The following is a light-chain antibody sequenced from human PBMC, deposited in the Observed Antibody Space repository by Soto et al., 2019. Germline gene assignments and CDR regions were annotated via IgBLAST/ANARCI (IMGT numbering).Light chain of an antibody. CDR2: DAS. J-gene: IGKJ5*01. CDR3: QQYGSSPLIT. V-gene: IGKV3-20*01. Sequence: EFVIKQSAGTLSLSTLERATIYCSFSQTVRNNYLAWYQQKPGQAPRLLIYDASSRATGIPDRFSGGGSGTDFTLTISRLEPEDFAVYHCQQYGSSPLITFGQGTGLEI. CDR1: QTVRNNY.